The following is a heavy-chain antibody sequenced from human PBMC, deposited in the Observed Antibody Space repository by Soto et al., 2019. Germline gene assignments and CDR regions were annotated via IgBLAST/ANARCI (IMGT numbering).Heavy chain of an antibody. J-gene: IGHJ5*02. Sequence: SETLSLTCTVSGDSIGGVGYWSWIRQSPGRGLEWIGCISSSGSTYYNPALNNRISLSLDTSQNQFSLKLLSVTAADTAIYYCARSGVTGIVIPSHWFDPWGQGTLVTVSS. CDR1: GDSIGGVGY. V-gene: IGHV4-31*03. CDR3: ARSGVTGIVIPSHWFDP. D-gene: IGHD2-21*02. CDR2: ISSSGST.